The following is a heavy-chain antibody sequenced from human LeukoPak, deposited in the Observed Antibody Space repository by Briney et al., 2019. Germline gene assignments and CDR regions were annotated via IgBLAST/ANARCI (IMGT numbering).Heavy chain of an antibody. Sequence: GGSLRLSCAASGFTFSSYVMTWVRQAPGKGLEWVTTTTGSGATTDYADSVKGRFTISRDNSKNTLSLQMNSLRAEDTAVYYCARSWYFDLRGRGTLVTVSS. CDR3: ARSWYFDL. CDR2: TTGSGATT. V-gene: IGHV3-23*01. CDR1: GFTFSSYV. J-gene: IGHJ2*01.